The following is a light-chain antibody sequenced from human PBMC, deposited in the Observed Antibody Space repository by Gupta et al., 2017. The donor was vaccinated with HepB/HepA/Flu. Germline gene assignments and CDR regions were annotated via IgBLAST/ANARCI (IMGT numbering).Light chain of an antibody. Sequence: DIQMTQSPSALSASVGDRVTITCRASQSISSWLAWYQQKPGKAPKLLLYKASSLESGVPSRFSGSASGTEFTLTISSLQPDDFATYYCQQYNSYSGTFGQGTKVEIK. CDR3: QQYNSYSGT. V-gene: IGKV1-5*03. CDR1: QSISSW. J-gene: IGKJ1*01. CDR2: KAS.